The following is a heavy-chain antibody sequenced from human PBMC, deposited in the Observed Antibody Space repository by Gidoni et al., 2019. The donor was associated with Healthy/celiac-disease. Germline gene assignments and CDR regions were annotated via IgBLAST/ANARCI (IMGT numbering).Heavy chain of an antibody. Sequence: QVQLVQSGAEVKKPGASVKVSCKASGYTFSTYGISWVRQAPGQGLEWMGWISSYNGNTNHAQELQGRVTMTTDTSTSTAYMELRSLRSDDTAVYYCARDIVVVPTAFKGNWFDPWGQGTLVTVSS. V-gene: IGHV1-18*04. CDR2: ISSYNGNT. J-gene: IGHJ5*02. D-gene: IGHD2-2*01. CDR1: GYTFSTYG. CDR3: ARDIVVVPTAFKGNWFDP.